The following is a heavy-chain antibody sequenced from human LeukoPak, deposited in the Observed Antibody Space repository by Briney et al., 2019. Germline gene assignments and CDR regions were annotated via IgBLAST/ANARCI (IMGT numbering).Heavy chain of an antibody. V-gene: IGHV1-2*02. CDR3: AADQLLSYSYGMDV. CDR1: GYTFTGYY. J-gene: IGHJ6*02. Sequence: ASVKVSCKASGYTFTGYYMHWVRQAPGQGLEWMGWINPNSGGTNYAQKFQGRVTMTRDTSISTAYMELSRLRSDDTAVYYCAADQLLSYSYGMDVWGQGTTVTVSS. CDR2: INPNSGGT. D-gene: IGHD2-2*01.